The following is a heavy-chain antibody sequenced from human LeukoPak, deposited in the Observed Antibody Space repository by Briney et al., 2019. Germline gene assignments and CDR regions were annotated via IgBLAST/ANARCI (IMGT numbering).Heavy chain of an antibody. CDR2: LYISGST. CDR1: GDSVNSGNFY. CDR3: ARGEIQLWSYFDY. Sequence: TLSLTCTVSGDSVNSGNFYWSWIRQPAGKGLEWIGRLYISGSTNYNPSLKSRAIISVDTSKNQFSLKLSSVTAADTAVYYCARGEIQLWSYFDYWGQGMLVTVSS. J-gene: IGHJ4*02. V-gene: IGHV4-61*02. D-gene: IGHD5-18*01.